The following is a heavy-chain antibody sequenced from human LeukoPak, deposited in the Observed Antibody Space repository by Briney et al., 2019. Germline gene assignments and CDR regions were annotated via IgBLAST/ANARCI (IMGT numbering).Heavy chain of an antibody. CDR2: INHSGST. V-gene: IGHV4-34*01. J-gene: IGHJ4*02. CDR1: GGSFSGYY. D-gene: IGHD3-9*01. CDR3: ARGRDYDILTGRDFDY. Sequence: SETLSLTCAVYGGSFSGYYWSWIRQPPRKGLEWIGEINHSGSTNYNPSLKSRVTISVDTSKNQFSLKLSSVTAADTAVYYCARGRDYDILTGRDFDYWGQGTLVTVSS.